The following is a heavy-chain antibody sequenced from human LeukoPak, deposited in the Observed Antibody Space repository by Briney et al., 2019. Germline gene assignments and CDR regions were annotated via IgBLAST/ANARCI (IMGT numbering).Heavy chain of an antibody. D-gene: IGHD3-10*01. V-gene: IGHV3-23*01. Sequence: GGSLRLSCAASGFTFSYHWMTWVRQAPGKGLEWVSAISGSGGSTYYADSVKGRFTISRDNSKNTLYLQMNSLRAEDTAVYYCAKDGYYYGSGSYYNKNWFDPWGQGTLVTVSS. CDR3: AKDGYYYGSGSYYNKNWFDP. CDR2: ISGSGGST. CDR1: GFTFSYHW. J-gene: IGHJ5*02.